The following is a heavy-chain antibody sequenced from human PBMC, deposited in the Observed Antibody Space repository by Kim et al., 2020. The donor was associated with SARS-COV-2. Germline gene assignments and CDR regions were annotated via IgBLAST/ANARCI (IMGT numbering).Heavy chain of an antibody. V-gene: IGHV3-33*06. J-gene: IGHJ6*02. Sequence: GGSLRLSCAASGFTFSSYGMHWVRQAPGKGLEWVAVIWYDGSNKYYADSVKGRFTISRDNSKNTLYLQMNSLRAEDTAVYYCAKDAESDIVVVPAAIHMDVWGQGTTVTVSS. D-gene: IGHD2-2*01. CDR2: IWYDGSNK. CDR3: AKDAESDIVVVPAAIHMDV. CDR1: GFTFSSYG.